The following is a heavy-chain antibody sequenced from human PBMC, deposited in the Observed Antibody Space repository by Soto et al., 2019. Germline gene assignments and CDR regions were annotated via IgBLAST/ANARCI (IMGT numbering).Heavy chain of an antibody. D-gene: IGHD2-2*01. V-gene: IGHV1-46*01. J-gene: IGHJ6*02. Sequence: GASVKVSCTESGYTFTSYYMHWVRQAPGQGLEWMGIINPSGGSTSYAQKFQGRVTMTRDTSTSTVYMELSSLRSEDTAVYYCASPLGYCISTSCYRYGMDVWGQGTTVTVSS. CDR2: INPSGGST. CDR3: ASPLGYCISTSCYRYGMDV. CDR1: GYTFTSYY.